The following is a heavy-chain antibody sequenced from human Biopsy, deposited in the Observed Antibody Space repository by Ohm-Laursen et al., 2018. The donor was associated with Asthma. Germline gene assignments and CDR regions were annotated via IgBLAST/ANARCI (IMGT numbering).Heavy chain of an antibody. Sequence: EASVKVSCKASGDSLGSFINYAISWVRQAPRQGLEWMGGLIPVLGTADYAPMFEGRVTITADESTSTAYLELTSLRFEDTAVYYCARGYSGNDRIVYYYSGMEVWGQGTTVTVSS. CDR1: GDSLGSFINYA. D-gene: IGHD5-12*01. J-gene: IGHJ6*01. CDR2: LIPVLGTA. V-gene: IGHV1-69*13. CDR3: ARGYSGNDRIVYYYSGMEV.